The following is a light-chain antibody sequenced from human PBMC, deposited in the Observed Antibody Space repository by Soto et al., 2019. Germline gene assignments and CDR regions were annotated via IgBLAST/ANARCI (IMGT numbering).Light chain of an antibody. J-gene: IGLJ1*01. V-gene: IGLV2-8*01. CDR3: SSYAGSSNV. CDR1: SSDVGAYNY. Sequence: QSALTQPASVSGSPGQSITISCTGTSSDVGAYNYVSWYRQYSGKAPKLMIYEVNKRPSGVPDRFSGSKSGNTASLTVSGLQAEDEADYYCSSYAGSSNVFGTGTKLTVL. CDR2: EVN.